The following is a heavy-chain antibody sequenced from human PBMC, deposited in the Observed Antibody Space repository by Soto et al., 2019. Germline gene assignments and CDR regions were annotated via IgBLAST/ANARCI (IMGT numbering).Heavy chain of an antibody. J-gene: IGHJ4*02. Sequence: ASVKVSCKTSGYTFSSYIIHWVRQAPGQRPEWMAWISGGNGNTKYSQKLQGRVTITRDTSASTAYMELSSLTSEDTAVYYCARDPTLDYWGQGTLVTVSS. CDR2: ISGGNGNT. CDR1: GYTFSSYI. CDR3: ARDPTLDY. V-gene: IGHV1-3*01.